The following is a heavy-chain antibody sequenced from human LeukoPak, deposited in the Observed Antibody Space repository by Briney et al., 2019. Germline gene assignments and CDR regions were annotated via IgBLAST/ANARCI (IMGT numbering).Heavy chain of an antibody. J-gene: IGHJ4*02. V-gene: IGHV3-72*01. Sequence: TGGSLRLSCAASGFTFSDRDMDWVRQAPGKGLEWVGRSRNKAKSHTTEYAASVKGRFTISRDNSNNSVWLQMNSLKTEDTAVYYCAKDLGRYRNNYFDYWGQGTLVTVSS. CDR3: AKDLGRYRNNYFDY. CDR2: SRNKAKSHTT. D-gene: IGHD1-26*01. CDR1: GFTFSDRD.